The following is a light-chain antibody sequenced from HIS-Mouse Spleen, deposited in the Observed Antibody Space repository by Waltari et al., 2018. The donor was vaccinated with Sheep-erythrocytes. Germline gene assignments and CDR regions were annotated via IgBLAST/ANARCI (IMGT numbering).Light chain of an antibody. CDR2: QDS. CDR3: QAWDSSTFVV. CDR1: KFGDNY. Sequence: SYELTQPPSVSVSPGPTASITSSAAKFGDNYATWYQQKPGQSPVLVIYQDSKRPSGIPGRFSGSNSGNTATLTISGTQAMDEADYYCQAWDSSTFVVFGGGTKLTVL. V-gene: IGLV3-1*01. J-gene: IGLJ2*01.